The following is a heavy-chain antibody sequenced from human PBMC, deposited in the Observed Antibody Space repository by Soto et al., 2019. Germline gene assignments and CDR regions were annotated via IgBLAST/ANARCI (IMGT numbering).Heavy chain of an antibody. V-gene: IGHV1-69*01. J-gene: IGHJ5*02. Sequence: QVQLVQSGAEVKKPGSSVKVSCKASGGTFSSYAISWVRQAPGQGLEWMGGIIPIFGTANYAQKFQGRVTINADQSTSTAYMELSGLRSEDTAVYYCARSPGLVVVITNWFDPWGQGTLVTVSS. D-gene: IGHD3-22*01. CDR1: GGTFSSYA. CDR3: ARSPGLVVVITNWFDP. CDR2: IIPIFGTA.